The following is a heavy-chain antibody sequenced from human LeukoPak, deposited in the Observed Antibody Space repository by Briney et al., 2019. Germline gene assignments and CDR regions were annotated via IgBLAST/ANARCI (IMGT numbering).Heavy chain of an antibody. J-gene: IGHJ4*02. CDR2: INPSGGST. Sequence: ASVKVSCKASGYTFTSYYMHWVRQAPGQGLEWMGIINPSGGSTSYAQKFQGRVTMTRDTSTSTVYMELSSLRSEDTAVFSCARSSLNTGGYFDYWGQRTLVTVSS. CDR1: GYTFTSYY. D-gene: IGHD1-1*01. CDR3: ARSSLNTGGYFDY. V-gene: IGHV1-46*03.